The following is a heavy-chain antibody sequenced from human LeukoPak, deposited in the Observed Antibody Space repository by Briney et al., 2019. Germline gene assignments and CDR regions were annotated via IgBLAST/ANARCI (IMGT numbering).Heavy chain of an antibody. CDR2: IYYSGST. CDR1: GGSLSGYY. J-gene: IGHJ3*02. Sequence: SETLSLTCPVYGGSLSGYYWSWIRQPAGKGLEWIGYIYYSGSTSYNPSLKSQVTITVDTSKKQFSLKLSPVTAADTAFYYCARYIVSYPHDAFDIWGQGTMVTVSS. D-gene: IGHD1-26*01. CDR3: ARYIVSYPHDAFDI. V-gene: IGHV4-59*01.